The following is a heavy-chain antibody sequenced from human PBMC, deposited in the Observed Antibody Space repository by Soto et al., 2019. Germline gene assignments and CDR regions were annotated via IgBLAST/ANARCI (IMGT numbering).Heavy chain of an antibody. V-gene: IGHV3-23*01. Sequence: PGGSLRLSCAVSGLSFSDYPMDWARQAPGKGLEWVSRISGSTLSTNYADSVKGRFTISRDNSNNTLYLEMSSLRGEDTAVYYCAKPQSGSYYAAFDVWGQGTTVTVSS. J-gene: IGHJ3*01. D-gene: IGHD1-26*01. CDR2: ISGSTLST. CDR1: GLSFSDYP. CDR3: AKPQSGSYYAAFDV.